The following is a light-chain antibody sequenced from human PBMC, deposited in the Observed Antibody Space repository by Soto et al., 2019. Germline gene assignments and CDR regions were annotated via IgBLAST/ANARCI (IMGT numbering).Light chain of an antibody. J-gene: IGKJ2*01. Sequence: EIVITQSPATLSVSPGERATLSCRASQSVSSNLAWYQQKPGQAPRLLIYGASTRATGIPARFSGSGSGTEFTLTISSLQSEDFAVYYCQQYNNWPPYTFG. CDR3: QQYNNWPPYT. CDR1: QSVSSN. CDR2: GAS. V-gene: IGKV3-15*01.